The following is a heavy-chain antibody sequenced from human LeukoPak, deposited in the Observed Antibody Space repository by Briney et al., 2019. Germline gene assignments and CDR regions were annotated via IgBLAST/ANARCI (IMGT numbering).Heavy chain of an antibody. CDR2: INSDGSTI. D-gene: IGHD4-17*01. CDR1: EFPFSSYW. J-gene: IGHJ4*02. Sequence: GGSLRLSFEAPEFPFSSYWINRFRQAPGKGLVWVSRINSDGSTINYADSVKGRFTISRDNAKNTLSLQMNSLRAEDTAVYYCARGFTVTDQNADYWGQGILVTVSS. V-gene: IGHV3-74*01. CDR3: ARGFTVTDQNADY.